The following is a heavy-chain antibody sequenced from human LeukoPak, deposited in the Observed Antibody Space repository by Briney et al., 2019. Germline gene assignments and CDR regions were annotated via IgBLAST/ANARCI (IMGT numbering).Heavy chain of an antibody. J-gene: IGHJ4*02. V-gene: IGHV3-23*01. CDR3: AREIFGSGSYPDF. Sequence: GASLRLSCAASGFTFSLHAMTWVRQAPGKGLEWVSRISGSGGSTYYADSMKGRFTISRDNSKNTLSLQMNSLRAEDTAVYYCAREIFGSGSYPDFWGQGTLVTVSS. CDR1: GFTFSLHA. D-gene: IGHD3-10*01. CDR2: ISGSGGST.